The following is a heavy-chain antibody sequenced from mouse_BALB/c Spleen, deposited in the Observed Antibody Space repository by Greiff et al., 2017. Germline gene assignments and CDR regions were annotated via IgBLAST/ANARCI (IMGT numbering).Heavy chain of an antibody. CDR3: ARYGMGAMDY. CDR2: IWAGGST. V-gene: IGHV2-9*02. CDR1: GFSLTSYG. J-gene: IGHJ4*01. D-gene: IGHD1-1*01. Sequence: VHLVESGPGLVAPSQSLSITCTVSGFSLTSYGVHWVRQPPGKGLEWLGVIWAGGSTNYNSALMSRLSISKDNSKSQVFLKMNSLQTDDTAMYYCARYGMGAMDYWGQGTSVTVSS.